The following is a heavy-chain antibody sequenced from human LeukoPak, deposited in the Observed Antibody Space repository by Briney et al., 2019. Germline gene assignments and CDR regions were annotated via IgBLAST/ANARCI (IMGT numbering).Heavy chain of an antibody. J-gene: IGHJ4*02. CDR3: ARLYLFHFDY. D-gene: IGHD3-9*01. V-gene: IGHV4-39*01. CDR1: SGSISSSSYY. CDR2: IYYSGST. Sequence: SETLSLTRTVSSGSISSSSYYWGWIRQPPGKGLEWIGSIYYSGSTYYNPSLKSRVTISVDTSKNQFSLKLSSVTAADTAVYYCARLYLFHFDYWGQGTLVTVSS.